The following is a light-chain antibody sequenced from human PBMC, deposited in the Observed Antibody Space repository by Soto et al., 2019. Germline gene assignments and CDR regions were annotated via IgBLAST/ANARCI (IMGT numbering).Light chain of an antibody. Sequence: QSAVTQPASVSGSLGQSITISCTGTTSDIGTYDYVSWLQQHPGEAPKLIIYEVSKRPPGISNRFSGSKSVNAASLTISGLQADDEADYYCSSYSSISFIIIGGGTKPTVL. CDR2: EVS. CDR3: SSYSSISFII. V-gene: IGLV2-14*01. CDR1: TSDIGTYDY. J-gene: IGLJ2*01.